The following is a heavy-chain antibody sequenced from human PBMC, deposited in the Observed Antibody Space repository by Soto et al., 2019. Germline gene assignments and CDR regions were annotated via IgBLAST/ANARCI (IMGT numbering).Heavy chain of an antibody. V-gene: IGHV5-51*01. D-gene: IGHD6-19*01. J-gene: IGHJ1*01. CDR2: IYPGDSDT. Sequence: GASLKISCQGSRWSFNSYWIGGLRQGPRKVLEWMGIIYPGDSDTRYSPSFQGQVTISADKSISTAYLQWSSLKASDTAMYYCARVHQPWPTVLDEYFQQWGQGTLVTVS. CDR3: ARVHQPWPTVLDEYFQQ. CDR1: RWSFNSYW.